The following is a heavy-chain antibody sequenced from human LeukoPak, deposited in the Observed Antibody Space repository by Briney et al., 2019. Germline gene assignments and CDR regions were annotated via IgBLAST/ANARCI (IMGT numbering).Heavy chain of an antibody. J-gene: IGHJ4*02. CDR1: GFTFSSFE. CDR3: ALLAVASDFDC. D-gene: IGHD6-19*01. Sequence: GGSLRLSCVASGFTFSSFEMHWVRQAPGKGLEWVSDISSSGTTIYYADSVKGRFTVSRDNAKNPVYLQMNGLRAEDTGVYYCALLAVASDFDCWGQGTLVTVSS. CDR2: ISSSGTTI. V-gene: IGHV3-48*03.